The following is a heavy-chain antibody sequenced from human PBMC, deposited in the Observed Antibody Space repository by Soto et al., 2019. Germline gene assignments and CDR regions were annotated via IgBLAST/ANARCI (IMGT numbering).Heavy chain of an antibody. D-gene: IGHD3-10*01. CDR1: GGTFSSYA. CDR3: ARHQVTMVRGGSYYYYYYGMDV. CDR2: IIPIFGTA. V-gene: IGHV1-69*13. J-gene: IGHJ6*02. Sequence: SVKVSCKASGGTFSSYAISWVRQAPGQGLEWMGGIIPIFGTANYAQKFQGRVTITADESTSTAYMELGSLRSEDTAVYYCARHQVTMVRGGSYYYYYYGMDVWGQGTTVTVSS.